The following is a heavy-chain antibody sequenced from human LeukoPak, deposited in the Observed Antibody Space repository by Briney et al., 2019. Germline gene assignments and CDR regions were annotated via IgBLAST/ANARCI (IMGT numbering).Heavy chain of an antibody. Sequence: SVKVSCKASGGTFSSYAISWVRQAPGQGLEWMGGIIPIFGTANYAQKFQGRVTITADKSTSTAYMELSSLRSEDTAVYYCAISGYSSGWYNYWGQGTLVTVSS. D-gene: IGHD6-19*01. CDR2: IIPIFGTA. CDR3: AISGYSSGWYNY. J-gene: IGHJ4*02. V-gene: IGHV1-69*06. CDR1: GGTFSSYA.